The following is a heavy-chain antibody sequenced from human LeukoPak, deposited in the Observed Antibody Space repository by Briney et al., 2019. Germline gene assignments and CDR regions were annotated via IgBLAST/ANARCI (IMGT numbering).Heavy chain of an antibody. Sequence: ASVKVSCKASGYTFTGYYMHWVRQAPGQGLEWMGWINPNSGGTNYAQKFQGRVTMTRDTSISTAFMELSRLRSDDTAVYYCARVKTMIVVVSLFDYWGQGTLVTVSS. CDR2: INPNSGGT. J-gene: IGHJ4*02. V-gene: IGHV1-2*02. CDR1: GYTFTGYY. CDR3: ARVKTMIVVVSLFDY. D-gene: IGHD3-22*01.